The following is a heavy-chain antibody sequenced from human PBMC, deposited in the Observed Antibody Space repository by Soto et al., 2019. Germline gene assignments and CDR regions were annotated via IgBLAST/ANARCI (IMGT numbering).Heavy chain of an antibody. Sequence: SETLSLTCAVYGGSFSGYYWSWIRQPPGKGLEWIGEINHSGSTNYNPSLKSRVTISVDTSKNQFSLKLSSVTAADTAVYYCARGRGSIYYYDSRKGFDYWGQGTLVTVSS. J-gene: IGHJ4*02. D-gene: IGHD3-22*01. CDR2: INHSGST. V-gene: IGHV4-34*01. CDR3: ARGRGSIYYYDSRKGFDY. CDR1: GGSFSGYY.